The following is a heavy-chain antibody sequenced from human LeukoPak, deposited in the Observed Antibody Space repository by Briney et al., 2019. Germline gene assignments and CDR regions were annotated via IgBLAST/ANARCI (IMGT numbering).Heavy chain of an antibody. CDR3: ARDRSWSSSDAFDI. D-gene: IGHD6-6*01. V-gene: IGHV1-8*01. J-gene: IGHJ3*02. Sequence: ASVKVSCKASGYTFTSYDINWVRQATGQGLEWMGWMNPNSGNTGYAQKFQGRVTMTTDTSTSTAYMELRSLRSDDTAVYYCARDRSWSSSDAFDIWGQGTMVTVSS. CDR1: GYTFTSYD. CDR2: MNPNSGNT.